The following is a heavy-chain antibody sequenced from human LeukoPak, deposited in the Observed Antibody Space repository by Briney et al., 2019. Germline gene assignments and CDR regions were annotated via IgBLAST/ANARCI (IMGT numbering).Heavy chain of an antibody. J-gene: IGHJ4*02. CDR2: ISSSGSTI. CDR1: GFTFGDYA. V-gene: IGHV3-11*01. D-gene: IGHD2-2*02. Sequence: GGSLRLSCTTSGFTFGDYAMSWVRQAPGKGLEWVSYISSSGSTIYYADSVKGRFTISRDNAKNSLYLQMNSLRAEDTAVYYCASYPQYYTGEDYFDYWGQGTLVTVSS. CDR3: ASYPQYYTGEDYFDY.